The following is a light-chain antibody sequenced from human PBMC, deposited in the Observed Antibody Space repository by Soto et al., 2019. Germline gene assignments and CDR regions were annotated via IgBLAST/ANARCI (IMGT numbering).Light chain of an antibody. Sequence: QPVLTQSPSASASLGASVKLTCTLSSGHSSYAIAWHQQQPEKGPRYLMKVNRDGSHTKGDGIPGRFSGSSSVAERYLTISSLQSEDEADYYCQTWGTGIRVFGGGTQLTVL. J-gene: IGLJ3*02. CDR1: SGHSSYA. V-gene: IGLV4-69*01. CDR3: QTWGTGIRV. CDR2: VNRDGSH.